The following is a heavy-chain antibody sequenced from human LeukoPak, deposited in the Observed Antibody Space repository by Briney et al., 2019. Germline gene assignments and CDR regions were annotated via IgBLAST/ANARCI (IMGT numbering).Heavy chain of an antibody. Sequence: GESLKISCVDSGLSFNTYSMHWVRQAPGKGLEWVAAISYDGSYTYYRDSVRGRFTISRDNSKNTMYLQMNSLRAEDTAMYYCARALDVWGKGTTVTVSS. CDR1: GLSFNTYS. V-gene: IGHV3-30*04. J-gene: IGHJ6*04. CDR2: ISYDGSYT. CDR3: ARALDV.